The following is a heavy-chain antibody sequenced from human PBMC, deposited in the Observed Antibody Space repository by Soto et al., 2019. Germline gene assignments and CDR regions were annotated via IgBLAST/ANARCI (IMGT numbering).Heavy chain of an antibody. Sequence: SETLSLTCTVSGGSVSSSSYYWGWVRQPPGKGLEWIGSVYYSGSTYYNPSLESRVTISVDKSKNQFSLKLMSVTAADTAVYYCARDSGYGYYFYGMDVWGQGTTVTVSS. CDR1: GGSVSSSSYY. J-gene: IGHJ6*02. D-gene: IGHD5-12*01. CDR2: VYYSGST. V-gene: IGHV4-39*02. CDR3: ARDSGYGYYFYGMDV.